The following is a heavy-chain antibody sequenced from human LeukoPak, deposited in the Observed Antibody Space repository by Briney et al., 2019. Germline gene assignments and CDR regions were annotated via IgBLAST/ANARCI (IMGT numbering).Heavy chain of an antibody. Sequence: GGSLRLSCAASGFTFSSYAMHWVRQAPGKGLEWVAVISNDGSNKYYADSVKGRFTISRDNSKNTLYLQMNSLRAEDTAVYYCARDKVVGAIYYYYGMDVWGQGTTVTVSS. CDR2: ISNDGSNK. CDR3: ARDKVVGAIYYYYGMDV. V-gene: IGHV3-30-3*01. D-gene: IGHD1-26*01. CDR1: GFTFSSYA. J-gene: IGHJ6*02.